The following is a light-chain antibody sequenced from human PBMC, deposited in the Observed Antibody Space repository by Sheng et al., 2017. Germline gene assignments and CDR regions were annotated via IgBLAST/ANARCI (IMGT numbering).Light chain of an antibody. CDR1: DIGTKS. CDR2: DNS. J-gene: IGLJ3*02. CDR3: QMWETSVHPVV. Sequence: SYVLTQPPAVSVDPGKTAKITCGGDDIGTKSVHWYQQRPGQAPVLVVYDNSDRPSGIPERFSGSNSGFTATLTISRVEAADEADYYCQMWETSVHPVVFGGGTKLTVL. V-gene: IGLV3-21*03.